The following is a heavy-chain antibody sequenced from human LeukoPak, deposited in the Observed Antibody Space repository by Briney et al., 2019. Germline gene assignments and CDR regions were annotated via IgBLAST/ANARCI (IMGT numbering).Heavy chain of an antibody. Sequence: SETLSLTCTVSGGSFSSGSYYWSWIRQPPGKGLEWIGYIYYSGSTNYNPSLKSRVTISVDTSKNQFSLKLSSVTAADTAVYYCARVAGDSSGWYVLTYFDYWGQGTLVTVSS. V-gene: IGHV4-61*01. J-gene: IGHJ4*02. CDR1: GGSFSSGSYY. D-gene: IGHD6-19*01. CDR2: IYYSGST. CDR3: ARVAGDSSGWYVLTYFDY.